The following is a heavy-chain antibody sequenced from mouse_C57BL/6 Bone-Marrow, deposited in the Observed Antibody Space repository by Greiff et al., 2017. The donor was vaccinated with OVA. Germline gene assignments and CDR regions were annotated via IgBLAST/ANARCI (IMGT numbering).Heavy chain of an antibody. V-gene: IGHV1-50*01. J-gene: IGHJ2*01. Sequence: QVQLQQPGAELVKPGASVKLSCKASGYTFTSYWMQWVKQRPGQGLEWIGEIDPSDSYTNYNQKFKGKATLTVDTSSSTAYMQLSRLTSEDSAVYYCARGGGRDFDYWGQGTTLTVSS. CDR1: GYTFTSYW. CDR2: IDPSDSYT. CDR3: ARGGGRDFDY. D-gene: IGHD1-1*02.